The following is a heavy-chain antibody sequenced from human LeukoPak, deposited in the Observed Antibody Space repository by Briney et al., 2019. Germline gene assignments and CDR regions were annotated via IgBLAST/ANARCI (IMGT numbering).Heavy chain of an antibody. Sequence: GGSLRLSCAASAFTFSSYWMNWVRQAPGKGLEWVSFISTSSSYIYYADSVKGRFTISRDNAKNSLYLQMNSLRAEDTAVYYCARGEWSSSPFDYWGQGTLVTVSS. J-gene: IGHJ4*02. D-gene: IGHD6-6*01. CDR3: ARGEWSSSPFDY. CDR2: ISTSSSYI. CDR1: AFTFSSYW. V-gene: IGHV3-21*01.